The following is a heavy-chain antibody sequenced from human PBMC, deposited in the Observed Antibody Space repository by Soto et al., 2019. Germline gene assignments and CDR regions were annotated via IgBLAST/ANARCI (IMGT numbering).Heavy chain of an antibody. V-gene: IGHV1-45*02. CDR1: GNTFTYRY. J-gene: IGHJ4*02. CDR3: SGGGAGSGPFTWELPDH. D-gene: IGHD1-26*01. Sequence: QMQLVQSGAEVKKTGSSVTVSCKALGNTFTYRYLHWVRQAPGQALEWMGWITPFSGDVHYAPKVQERVTITRDRSINTAYMQMSSLRSEDTAMYFCSGGGAGSGPFTWELPDHWGQGTLVTVSS. CDR2: ITPFSGDV.